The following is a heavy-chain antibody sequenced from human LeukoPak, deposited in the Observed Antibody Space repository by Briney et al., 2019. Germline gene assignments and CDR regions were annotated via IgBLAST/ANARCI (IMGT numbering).Heavy chain of an antibody. V-gene: IGHV3-23*01. CDR3: AKGRGYCTGGSCYSDY. J-gene: IGHJ4*02. D-gene: IGHD2-15*01. Sequence: GGSLRLSCTASGFTFSNYAMSWVRQAPGKGLEWVSTISGSDGSTYYADSVKGRFTISRDNSKNTLYLQMNSLRVEDTAIYYFAKGRGYCTGGSCYSDYWGQGTLVTVSS. CDR2: ISGSDGST. CDR1: GFTFSNYA.